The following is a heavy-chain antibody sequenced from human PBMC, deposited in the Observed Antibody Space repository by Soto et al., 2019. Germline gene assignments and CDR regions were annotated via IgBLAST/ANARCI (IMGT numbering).Heavy chain of an antibody. CDR3: ARDGKYCSSTSCYRREGWFDP. J-gene: IGHJ5*02. CDR2: IYYSGST. CDR1: GGSISSYY. V-gene: IGHV4-59*01. D-gene: IGHD2-2*02. Sequence: KTSETLSLTCTVSGGSISSYYWSWIRQPPGKGLEWIGYIYYSGSTNYNPSLKSRVTISVDTSKNQFSLKLSSVTAADTAVYYCARDGKYCSSTSCYRREGWFDPWGQGTLVTVSS.